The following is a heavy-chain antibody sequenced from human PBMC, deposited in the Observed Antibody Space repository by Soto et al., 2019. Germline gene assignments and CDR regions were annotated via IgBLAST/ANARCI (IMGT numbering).Heavy chain of an antibody. V-gene: IGHV1-2*02. CDR1: GYPVTAYY. CDR2: INPATGAA. Sequence: QLHLVQSGAVVKKPGASVTVSCSASGYPVTAYYMHWVRQAPGRGLEWMGGINPATGAANYTQTFQGRVTMTRDTSTSTGFMELSGLTSEDTAVFYCARGGGVGVAGSAAFDMWGQGTLVTVSS. CDR3: ARGGGVGVAGSAAFDM. D-gene: IGHD3-3*01. J-gene: IGHJ3*02.